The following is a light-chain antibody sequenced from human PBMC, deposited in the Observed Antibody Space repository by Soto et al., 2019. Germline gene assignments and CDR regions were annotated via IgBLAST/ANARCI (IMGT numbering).Light chain of an antibody. Sequence: EIVMTQSPATLSVSPGERATLSCRASQSVSSNLAWYQQKPGQAPRLLIYGASTRVTGIPARFSGGGSGTEFTHTISSLQSEDFAVYYCQQYNNWPGTFGQGTKVEIK. CDR3: QQYNNWPGT. J-gene: IGKJ1*01. CDR2: GAS. V-gene: IGKV3-15*01. CDR1: QSVSSN.